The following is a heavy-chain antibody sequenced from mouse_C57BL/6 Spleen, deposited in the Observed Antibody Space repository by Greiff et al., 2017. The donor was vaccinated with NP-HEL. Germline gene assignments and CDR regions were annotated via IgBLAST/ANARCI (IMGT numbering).Heavy chain of an antibody. D-gene: IGHD2-12*01. CDR1: GFTFSSYT. CDR3: ARLREYYAMDY. J-gene: IGHJ4*01. CDR2: ISGGGGNT. Sequence: EVQGVESGGGLVKPGGSLKLSCAASGFTFSSYTMSWVRQTPEKRLEWVATISGGGGNTYYPDSVKGRFTISRDNAKNTLYLQMSSLRSEDTALYYCARLREYYAMDYWGQGTSVTVSS. V-gene: IGHV5-9*01.